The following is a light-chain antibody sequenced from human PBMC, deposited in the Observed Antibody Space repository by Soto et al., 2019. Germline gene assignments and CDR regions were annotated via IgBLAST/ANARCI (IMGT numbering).Light chain of an antibody. Sequence: QSALTQPASVSGSPGQSITISCTGTSSDVGGYNYVSWYQQHPGKAPKLTIYDVSNRPSGVSNRFSGSKSGNTASLTISGLQAEDEADHYCSSYTRRSTLEYVFGTGTKVTVL. CDR2: DVS. CDR1: SSDVGGYNY. V-gene: IGLV2-14*01. CDR3: SSYTRRSTLEYV. J-gene: IGLJ1*01.